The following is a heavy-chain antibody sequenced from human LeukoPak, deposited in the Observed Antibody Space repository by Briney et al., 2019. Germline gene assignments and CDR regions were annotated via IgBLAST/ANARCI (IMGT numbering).Heavy chain of an antibody. V-gene: IGHV4-39*01. Sequence: SETLSLTCSVSGGFITTSIHYWAWIRQPPGKGLEWIVSIYYNGITYYNASLESRVTMSVDTSRNQFSLSLRSVSAADTSVYYCARQPTVKRGAVASNFDYWGQGTLVTVSS. J-gene: IGHJ4*02. D-gene: IGHD6-19*01. CDR1: GGFITTSIHY. CDR3: ARQPTVKRGAVASNFDY. CDR2: IYYNGIT.